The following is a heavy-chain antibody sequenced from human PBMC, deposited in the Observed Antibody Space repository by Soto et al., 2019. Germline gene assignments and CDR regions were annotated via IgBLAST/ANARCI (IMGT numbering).Heavy chain of an antibody. CDR1: GGSISSYY. CDR3: ASNQTPGSSWYTGRYCYYMDV. CDR2: IYYSGST. V-gene: IGHV4-59*01. Sequence: PSETLSLTCTVSGGSISSYYWSWIRQPPGKGLEWIGYIYYSGSTNYNPSLKSRVTISVDTSKNQFSLKLSSVTAADTAVYYCASNQTPGSSWYTGRYCYYMDVWGKGTTVTVSS. J-gene: IGHJ6*03. D-gene: IGHD6-13*01.